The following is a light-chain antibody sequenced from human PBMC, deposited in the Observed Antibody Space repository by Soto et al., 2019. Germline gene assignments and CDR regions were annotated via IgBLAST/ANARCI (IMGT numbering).Light chain of an antibody. J-gene: IGKJ5*01. CDR3: QQYYDYSIT. CDR1: QHISSY. Sequence: AIRMTQSPSSLSASTGDRVTITCRANQHISSYLAWYQQKPGKAPNLLIYAASTLQSGVPSRFSGSGSGTDFTLTINYLQSEDFATYYCQQYYDYSITFGQGTRLEIK. CDR2: AAS. V-gene: IGKV1-8*01.